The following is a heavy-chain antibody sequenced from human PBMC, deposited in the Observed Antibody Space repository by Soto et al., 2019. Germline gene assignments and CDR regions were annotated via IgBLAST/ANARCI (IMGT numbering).Heavy chain of an antibody. J-gene: IGHJ6*02. Sequence: PSQTLSLTCAISGDSVSSNSAAWNWIRQSPSRGLGWLGRTYYRSKWYNDYAVSVKSRITINPDTSKNQFSLQLNSVTPEDTAVYYCASEDVGGLTGTPSGYGMDVWGQGTTVTVSS. CDR1: GDSVSSNSAA. CDR2: TYYRSKWYN. CDR3: ASEDVGGLTGTPSGYGMDV. D-gene: IGHD1-7*01. V-gene: IGHV6-1*01.